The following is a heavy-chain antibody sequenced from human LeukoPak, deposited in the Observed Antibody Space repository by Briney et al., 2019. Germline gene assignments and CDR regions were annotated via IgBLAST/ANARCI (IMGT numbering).Heavy chain of an antibody. J-gene: IGHJ4*02. D-gene: IGHD6-19*01. Sequence: GGSLRLSCAASGFTFSSYGMSWVRQAPGKGLEWVSAISGSGGSTYYADSVKGRFTISRDNPKNTLYLQMNSLRAEDTAVYYCARRGAVAGTFDYWGQGTLVTVSS. CDR2: ISGSGGST. CDR3: ARRGAVAGTFDY. CDR1: GFTFSSYG. V-gene: IGHV3-23*01.